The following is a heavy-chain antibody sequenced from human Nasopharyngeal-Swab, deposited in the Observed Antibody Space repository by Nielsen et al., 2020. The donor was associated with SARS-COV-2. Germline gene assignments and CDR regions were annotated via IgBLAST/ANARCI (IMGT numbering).Heavy chain of an antibody. Sequence: SETLSLTCTVPGGSISSGGYYWIWIRQHPGKGLEWIGYIYYSGSTYYNPSLKSRVTISVDTSKNQFSLKLSSVTAADTAVYYCARDFLGRGYSYGYEDYYYYGMDVWGQGTTVTVSS. D-gene: IGHD5-18*01. J-gene: IGHJ6*02. CDR1: GGSISSGGYY. V-gene: IGHV4-31*03. CDR3: ARDFLGRGYSYGYEDYYYYGMDV. CDR2: IYYSGST.